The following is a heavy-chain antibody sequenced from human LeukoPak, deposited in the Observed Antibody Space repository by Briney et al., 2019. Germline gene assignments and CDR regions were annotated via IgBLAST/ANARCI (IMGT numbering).Heavy chain of an antibody. V-gene: IGHV3-33*01. D-gene: IGHD6-13*01. CDR3: ARDQSDIAAAGTFDY. Sequence: SGGSLRLSCAASGFTFSSYGMHGVRQAPGKGLEWVAVIWYDGSNKYYADSVKGRFTISRDNSKNTLYLQMNSLRAEDTAVYYCARDQSDIAAAGTFDYWGQGTLVTVSS. J-gene: IGHJ4*02. CDR1: GFTFSSYG. CDR2: IWYDGSNK.